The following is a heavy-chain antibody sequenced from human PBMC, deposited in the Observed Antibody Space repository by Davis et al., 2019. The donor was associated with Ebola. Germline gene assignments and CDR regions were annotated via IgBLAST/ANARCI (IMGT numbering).Heavy chain of an antibody. CDR1: GYSFTSYW. J-gene: IGHJ4*02. Sequence: GGSLRLSCKGSGYSFTSYWIGWVRQLPGKGLEWMGRIDPSDSYTNYSPSFQGHVTISADKPISTAYLQWSSLKASDTAMYYCARHDFWSGYSFDYWGQGTLVTVSS. CDR3: ARHDFWSGYSFDY. D-gene: IGHD3-3*01. V-gene: IGHV5-10-1*01. CDR2: IDPSDSYT.